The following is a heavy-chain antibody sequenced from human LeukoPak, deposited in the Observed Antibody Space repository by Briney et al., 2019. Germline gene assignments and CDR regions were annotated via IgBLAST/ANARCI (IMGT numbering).Heavy chain of an antibody. V-gene: IGHV3-48*03. CDR2: TSTGGRTV. Sequence: PGGSLRLSCAASGFNFSDYEMNWLRQAPGKGLEWLSYTSTGGRTVKYADSVKGRFTISRDNARSSLYLQMTNLRVEDTAVYFCARGGTVTYYFDHWGQGSLVAVSS. J-gene: IGHJ4*02. CDR1: GFNFSDYE. CDR3: ARGGTVTYYFDH. D-gene: IGHD4-17*01.